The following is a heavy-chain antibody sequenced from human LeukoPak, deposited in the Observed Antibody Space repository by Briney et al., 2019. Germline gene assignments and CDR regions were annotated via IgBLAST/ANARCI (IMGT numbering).Heavy chain of an antibody. J-gene: IGHJ5*02. CDR3: ARHRRYSSGRGFVVWFDP. CDR2: IYTSGST. D-gene: IGHD6-19*01. CDR1: GGSISSYY. V-gene: IGHV4-4*07. Sequence: PSETLSLTCTVSGGSISSYYWSWIRQPAGKGLEWIGRIYTSGSTNYNPSLKSRVTMSVDTSKNQFSLKLSSVTAADTAVYYCARHRRYSSGRGFVVWFDPWGQGTLVTVSS.